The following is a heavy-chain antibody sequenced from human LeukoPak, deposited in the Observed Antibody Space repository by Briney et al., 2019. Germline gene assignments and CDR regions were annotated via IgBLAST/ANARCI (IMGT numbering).Heavy chain of an antibody. D-gene: IGHD3-22*01. CDR2: ISHSGST. Sequence: PSETLSLTCAVSGGSIGSGDYSWSWIRQPPGTGLEWIGHISHSGSTYYNPSLKSRVTISVDRSKNQFSLKLNSVTAADTAVYYCARGLMYYDSSGYYYSIGSSNWFDPWGQGALVTVSS. V-gene: IGHV4-30-2*01. CDR1: GGSIGSGDYS. J-gene: IGHJ5*02. CDR3: ARGLMYYDSSGYYYSIGSSNWFDP.